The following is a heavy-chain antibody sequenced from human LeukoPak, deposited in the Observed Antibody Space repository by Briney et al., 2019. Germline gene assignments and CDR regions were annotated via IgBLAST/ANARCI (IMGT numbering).Heavy chain of an antibody. CDR3: ARSGYSSGWYGDYYYYYGMDV. D-gene: IGHD6-19*01. CDR1: GFTFSSYA. CDR2: ISGSGGST. V-gene: IGHV3-23*01. Sequence: PGGSLRLSCAASGFTFSSYAMSWVRQAPGKGLEWVSAISGSGGSTYYADSVKGRFTISRDNSKNTLYLQKNSLRAEDTAVYYCARSGYSSGWYGDYYYYYGMDVWGQGTTVTVSS. J-gene: IGHJ6*02.